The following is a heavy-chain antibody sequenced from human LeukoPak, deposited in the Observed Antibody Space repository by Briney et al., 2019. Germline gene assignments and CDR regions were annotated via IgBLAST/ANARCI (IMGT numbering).Heavy chain of an antibody. CDR3: ARSYSGSYFFDY. Sequence: GGSLRLSCAASGFTFSDYYMSWIRQAPGKGLDWVSHISSSSSYTNYADSVKGRFTISRDNAKNSLYLQMNSLRAEDTAVYYCARSYSGSYFFDYWGQGILVTVSS. D-gene: IGHD1-26*01. J-gene: IGHJ4*02. CDR2: ISSSSSYT. CDR1: GFTFSDYY. V-gene: IGHV3-11*06.